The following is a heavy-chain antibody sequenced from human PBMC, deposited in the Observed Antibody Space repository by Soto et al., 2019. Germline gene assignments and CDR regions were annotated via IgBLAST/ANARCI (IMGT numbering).Heavy chain of an antibody. CDR1: GFTFHDHA. V-gene: IGHV3-9*01. Sequence: PGGSLRLSCAASGFTFHDHAMHWVRQVPGKGLEWISGISWNSETTRYAESVKGRFTISRDNAKNSLDLQMNSLRVEDTALYYCAKDKAAAGAFNAFDVWGQGTMVTVSS. CDR3: AKDKAAAGAFNAFDV. CDR2: ISWNSETT. D-gene: IGHD6-13*01. J-gene: IGHJ3*01.